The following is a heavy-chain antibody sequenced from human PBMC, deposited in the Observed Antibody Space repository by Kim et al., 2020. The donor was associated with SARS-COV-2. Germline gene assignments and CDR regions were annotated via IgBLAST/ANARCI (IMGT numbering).Heavy chain of an antibody. J-gene: IGHJ3*02. CDR3: ARESNVSDGASEATGAFDI. V-gene: IGHV4-59*11. Sequence: SETLSLTCTVSGGSLRHHYWSWIRQPPGKGLEWIGYIYYRGSTNYNPSLNSRVTMSVDTSKNQFSLKVTSVTAADRGVYFCARESNVSDGASEATGAFDIWGQGTLVTVSS. D-gene: IGHD3-9*01. CDR2: IYYRGST. CDR1: GGSLRHHY.